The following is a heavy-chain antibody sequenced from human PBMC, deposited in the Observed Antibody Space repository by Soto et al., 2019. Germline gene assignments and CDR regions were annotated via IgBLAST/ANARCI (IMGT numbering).Heavy chain of an antibody. V-gene: IGHV3-33*01. CDR2: IWYDGSNK. CDR3: AREFLGAAAGFDY. Sequence: QVQLVESGGGVVQPGRSLRLSCAASGFTFSNYAMHWVRQAPGKGLEWVAVIWYDGSNKFYADSVKGRFTISRDNSKNTLYLQMNSLSAEDTAVYYCAREFLGAAAGFDYWGQGTLVTVSS. J-gene: IGHJ4*02. CDR1: GFTFSNYA. D-gene: IGHD6-13*01.